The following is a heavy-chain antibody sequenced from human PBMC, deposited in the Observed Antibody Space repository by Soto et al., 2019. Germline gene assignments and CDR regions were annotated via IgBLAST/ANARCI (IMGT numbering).Heavy chain of an antibody. Sequence: SETLSLTCTVSGASISSGSYFWTWIRQHPVKGLEWIGYTYYGGNTYYHPSLKRRLTISLDKSKNQFSLNLRSVTAADTAVSSCASAFSAAGASPVVWYFDLWGRGTLVTVSS. V-gene: IGHV4-31*03. J-gene: IGHJ2*01. CDR3: ASAFSAAGASPVVWYFDL. CDR1: GASISSGSYF. D-gene: IGHD3-16*02. CDR2: TYYGGNT.